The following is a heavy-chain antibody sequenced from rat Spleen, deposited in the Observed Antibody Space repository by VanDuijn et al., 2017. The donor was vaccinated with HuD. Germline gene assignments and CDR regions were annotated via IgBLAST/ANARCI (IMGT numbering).Heavy chain of an antibody. CDR1: GFTFSDYF. D-gene: IGHD4-3*01. V-gene: IGHV5-22*01. CDR3: AVSGYGY. CDR2: INYEGRST. Sequence: EVQLVESGGGLVQPGRSLRLSCAASGFTFSDYFMAWVRQAPKKGLEWVASINYEGRSTYYGDSVKGRFTISRDNAKSTLYLQMNSLRSEDTATYYCAVSGYGYWGQGVMVTVSS. J-gene: IGHJ2*01.